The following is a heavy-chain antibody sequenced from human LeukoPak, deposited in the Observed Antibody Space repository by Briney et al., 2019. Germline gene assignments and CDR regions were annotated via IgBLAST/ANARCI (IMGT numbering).Heavy chain of an antibody. CDR3: ARAGDIVILMYGWGLDS. V-gene: IGHV3-7*01. Sequence: GGSLRLSCAASGFTFNSYWMSWVRQAPGKGLEWVAHIKQDGNEKYYADSVKGRFTISRDNAMKSLDLQMTSLSAEDTAVYYCARAGDIVILMYGWGLDSCGQGTLVAVSS. CDR2: IKQDGNEK. D-gene: IGHD2-8*01. CDR1: GFTFNSYW. J-gene: IGHJ4*02.